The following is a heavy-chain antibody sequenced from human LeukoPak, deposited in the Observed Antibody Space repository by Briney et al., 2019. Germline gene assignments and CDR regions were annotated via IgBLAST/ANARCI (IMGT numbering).Heavy chain of an antibody. V-gene: IGHV4-61*02. J-gene: IGHJ6*03. D-gene: IGHD2-2*01. CDR3: ARDLSCSSTSCYGYYYYYYMDV. CDR1: GGSISSGSYY. Sequence: SETLSLTCTVSGGSISSGSYYWSWIRQPAGKGLEWIGRIYTSGSTNYNPSLKSRVTISVDTSKNQFSLRLSSVTAAVTAVYYCARDLSCSSTSCYGYYYYYYMDVWGKGTTVTVSS. CDR2: IYTSGST.